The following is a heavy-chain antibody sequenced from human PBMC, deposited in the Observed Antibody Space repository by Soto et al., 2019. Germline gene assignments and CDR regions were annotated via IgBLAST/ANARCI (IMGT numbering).Heavy chain of an antibody. D-gene: IGHD3-10*01. V-gene: IGHV4-31*03. CDR1: GGSISSGGYY. J-gene: IGHJ4*02. Sequence: SETLSLTCTVSGGSISSGGYYWSWIRQHPGKGLEWIGYIYYSGSTYYNPSLKSRVTISVDTSKNQFSLKLSSVTAADTAVYYCARWSYYYGSGSSYYFDYWGQGTLVTVSS. CDR2: IYYSGST. CDR3: ARWSYYYGSGSSYYFDY.